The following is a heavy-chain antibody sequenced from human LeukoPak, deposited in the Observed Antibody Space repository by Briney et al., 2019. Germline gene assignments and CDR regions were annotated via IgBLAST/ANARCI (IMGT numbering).Heavy chain of an antibody. CDR1: GFTFSTFW. Sequence: PGGSLRLSCVASGFTFSTFWMSWVRQAPGKGLEWVANIKEDGSEKYYVDSVKGRFTISRDNAKNSLYLQMNSLRAEDTAVYYCARPADDYYYYYYMDVWGKGTTVTVSS. CDR3: ARPADDYYYYYYMDV. J-gene: IGHJ6*03. CDR2: IKEDGSEK. D-gene: IGHD6-13*01. V-gene: IGHV3-7*01.